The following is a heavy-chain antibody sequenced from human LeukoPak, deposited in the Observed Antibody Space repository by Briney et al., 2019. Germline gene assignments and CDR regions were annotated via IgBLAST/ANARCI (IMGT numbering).Heavy chain of an antibody. CDR2: IDPNSGGT. CDR3: ARDRTRTGYSSGWYHDY. J-gene: IGHJ4*02. Sequence: ASVKVSCKASGYTFTGYYMHWVRQAPGQGLEWMGWIDPNSGGTNYAQKFQGRVTMTRDTSISTAYMELSRLRSDDTAVYYCARDRTRTGYSSGWYHDYWGQGTPATVSS. D-gene: IGHD6-19*01. V-gene: IGHV1-2*02. CDR1: GYTFTGYY.